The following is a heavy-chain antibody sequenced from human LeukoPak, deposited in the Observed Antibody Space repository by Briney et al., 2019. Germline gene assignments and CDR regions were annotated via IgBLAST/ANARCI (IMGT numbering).Heavy chain of an antibody. J-gene: IGHJ6*03. D-gene: IGHD3-3*01. CDR1: GGTFSSYA. V-gene: IGHV1-69*13. CDR3: ASAPVDDFWSGSYYYYYYMDV. CDR2: IIPIFGTA. Sequence: SVKVSCKASGGTFSSYAISWVRQAPGQGLEWMGGIIPIFGTANYAQKFQGRVTITADESTSTAYMELSSLRSEDTAVYYCASAPVDDFWSGSYYYYYYMDVWGKGTTVTVSS.